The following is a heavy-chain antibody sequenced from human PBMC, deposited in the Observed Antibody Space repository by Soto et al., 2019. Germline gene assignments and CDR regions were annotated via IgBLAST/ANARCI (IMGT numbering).Heavy chain of an antibody. V-gene: IGHV1-69*01. J-gene: IGHJ6*02. D-gene: IGHD3-10*01. Sequence: QVQVVQSGAEVRRPGSSVKVSCKASGDTFKNCVISWVRQAPGQGLEWMGGIIPLFGTTDFAQRFQGRLTITTDESTTTAYMELSRLRSEDTATYYCAAELGFGNLSVLWGQGTTVIVSS. CDR2: IIPLFGTT. CDR1: GDTFKNCV. CDR3: AAELGFGNLSVL.